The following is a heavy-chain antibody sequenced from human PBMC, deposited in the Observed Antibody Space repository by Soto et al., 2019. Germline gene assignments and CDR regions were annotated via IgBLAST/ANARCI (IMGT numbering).Heavy chain of an antibody. Sequence: SETLSLTCTVSGGSISSYYWSWLRQAQGKGLEWVGYIYYSGNADYNPSLKSRVTILIDNSKNQFSLRLSSVTAADTAVYYCVRLRYSGGDLQYYYGMDVWGQGTTVTVSS. CDR1: GGSISSYY. CDR3: VRLRYSGGDLQYYYGMDV. V-gene: IGHV4-59*08. J-gene: IGHJ6*02. CDR2: IYYSGNA. D-gene: IGHD1-26*01.